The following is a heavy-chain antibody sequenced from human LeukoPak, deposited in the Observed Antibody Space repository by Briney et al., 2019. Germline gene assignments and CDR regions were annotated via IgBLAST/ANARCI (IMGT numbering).Heavy chain of an antibody. CDR2: INHSGST. CDR1: GGSFCGYY. J-gene: IGHJ5*02. CDR3: ARSLGSISISFDP. V-gene: IGHV4-34*01. Sequence: SETLSLTCAVYGGSFCGYYWSWIRQPPGQGLEWIGEINHSGSTNYNPSLKSRVTISVDTSKNQFSLKPSSVTAADTAVYYCARSLGSISISFDPWGQGTLVTVSS. D-gene: IGHD2-21*01.